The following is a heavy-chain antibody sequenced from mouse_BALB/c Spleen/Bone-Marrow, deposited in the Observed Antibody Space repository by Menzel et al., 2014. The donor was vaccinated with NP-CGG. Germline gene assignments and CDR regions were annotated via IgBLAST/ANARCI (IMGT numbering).Heavy chain of an antibody. D-gene: IGHD2-4*01. CDR2: ISSGNSTI. Sequence: EVMVVESGGGLVKPGGSRKLSCAASGLTFRSIEMHWVRQTPEKGLEWVAYISSGNSTINYEATVKGRVTISRDNPKNTLFLQMTSLRSEDTAMYYCTRKGALIKHYDAIDYWGQGTSVTVSA. CDR1: GLTFRSIE. CDR3: TRKGALIKHYDAIDY. J-gene: IGHJ4*01. V-gene: IGHV5-17*02.